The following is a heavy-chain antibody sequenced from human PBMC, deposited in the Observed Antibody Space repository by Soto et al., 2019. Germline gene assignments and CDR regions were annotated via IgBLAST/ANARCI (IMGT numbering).Heavy chain of an antibody. J-gene: IGHJ3*02. CDR3: VRDPYISDAYDI. Sequence: EVQLVQSGGGLVQPGGSLRLSCAASGFSFSSHWMHWVRQAPGKGLVWVSHIKTDGSTTAYADSVKGRFTISRDNAKNTLYLQRNSLRAEDTAVYYCVRDPYISDAYDIWGQGTMVTVSA. CDR2: IKTDGSTT. V-gene: IGHV3-74*01. D-gene: IGHD2-21*01. CDR1: GFSFSSHW.